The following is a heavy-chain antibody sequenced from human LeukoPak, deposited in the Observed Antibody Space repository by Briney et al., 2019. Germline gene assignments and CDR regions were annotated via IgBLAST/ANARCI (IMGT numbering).Heavy chain of an antibody. CDR1: GGSFSGYY. J-gene: IGHJ5*02. CDR2: INHSGST. D-gene: IGHD4-17*01. Sequence: SETLSLTCAVYGGSFSGYYWSWIRQPPGKGPEWIGEINHSGSTNYNPSLKSRVTISVDTSKNQFSLKLSSVTAADTAVYYCARLGYGDYPNWFDPWGQGTLVTVSS. V-gene: IGHV4-34*01. CDR3: ARLGYGDYPNWFDP.